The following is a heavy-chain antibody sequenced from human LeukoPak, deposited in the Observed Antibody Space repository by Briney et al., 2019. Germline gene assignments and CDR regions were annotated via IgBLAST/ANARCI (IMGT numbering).Heavy chain of an antibody. CDR1: GFTFSSYS. D-gene: IGHD3-3*01. CDR3: VTTDAPPSDYFDY. CDR2: ISSSSSYI. J-gene: IGHJ4*02. V-gene: IGHV3-21*01. Sequence: PGGSLRLSCAAYGFTFSSYSMNWVRQAPGKGLEWVSSISSSSSYIYYADSVKGRFTISRDNAKNSLYLQMNSLRAEATAVYYCVTTDAPPSDYFDYWGQGTLVTVSS.